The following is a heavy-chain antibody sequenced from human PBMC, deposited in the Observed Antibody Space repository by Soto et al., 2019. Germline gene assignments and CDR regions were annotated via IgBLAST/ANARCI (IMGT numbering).Heavy chain of an antibody. CDR1: GYTLTELS. V-gene: IGHV1-24*01. CDR3: ATDSIGHSLSFDMDV. J-gene: IGHJ6*01. Sequence: ASVKVSCKVSGYTLTELSMHWVRQAPGKGLEWMGGFDPEDGETIYAQKFQGRVTMTEDTSTDTAYMELSSLRSEDTAVYYCATDSIGHSLSFDMDVWGQGTTVTVSS. D-gene: IGHD3-22*01. CDR2: FDPEDGET.